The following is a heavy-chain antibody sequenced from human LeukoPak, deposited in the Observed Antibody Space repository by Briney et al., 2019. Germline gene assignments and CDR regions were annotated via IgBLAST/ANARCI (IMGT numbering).Heavy chain of an antibody. CDR2: IPAGGTDR. D-gene: IGHD2-2*02. J-gene: IGHJ6*03. V-gene: IGHV3-23*01. Sequence: GGSLRLSCVGSGFHFRLYNMNWVRQAPGKGLEWVSGIPAGGTDRYYADSVKGRFTISRDNSKNTLYLQMNSLRVEDTAVYYCAKDSCSSTSCYTPSYMDVWGKGTTVTVSS. CDR3: AKDSCSSTSCYTPSYMDV. CDR1: GFHFRLYN.